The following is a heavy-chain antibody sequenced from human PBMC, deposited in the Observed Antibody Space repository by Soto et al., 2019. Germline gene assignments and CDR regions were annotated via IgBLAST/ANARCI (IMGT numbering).Heavy chain of an antibody. J-gene: IGHJ3*02. Sequence: SVKVSCKASGGTFSSYAISWVRQAPGQGLEWMGGIIPILGTANYAQKFQGRVTITADESTSTAYMELSSLRSEDTAVYYCARENDILTGYAFDIWGQGTMVTVSS. CDR2: IIPILGTA. CDR3: ARENDILTGYAFDI. D-gene: IGHD3-9*01. CDR1: GGTFSSYA. V-gene: IGHV1-69*13.